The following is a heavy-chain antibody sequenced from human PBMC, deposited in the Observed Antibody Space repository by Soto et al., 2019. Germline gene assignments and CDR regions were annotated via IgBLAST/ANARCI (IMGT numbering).Heavy chain of an antibody. Sequence: SGPTLVKPTQTLTLTCTFSGFSLSTSGVGVGWIRQPPGKALEWLALIYWDDDKRYSPSLKSRLTITKDTSKNQVVLTMTNMDPVETATYYCAHRQLVRGVIWDDAFDIWGQGTMVTVSS. CDR2: IYWDDDK. CDR1: GFSLSTSGVG. J-gene: IGHJ3*02. D-gene: IGHD3-10*01. V-gene: IGHV2-5*02. CDR3: AHRQLVRGVIWDDAFDI.